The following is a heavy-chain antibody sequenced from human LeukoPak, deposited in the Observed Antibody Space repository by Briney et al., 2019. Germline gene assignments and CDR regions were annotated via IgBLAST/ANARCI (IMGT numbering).Heavy chain of an antibody. CDR3: AKERRGWSFDY. CDR2: ISGSGGST. CDR1: GFTFSSYS. D-gene: IGHD6-19*01. J-gene: IGHJ4*02. V-gene: IGHV3-23*01. Sequence: GGSLRLSCAASGFTFSSYSMSWVRQAPGRGLGWVSAISGSGGSTYYADSVKGRFTISRDNSKNTLYLQMNSLRAEDTAVYYCAKERRGWSFDYWGQGTLVTVSS.